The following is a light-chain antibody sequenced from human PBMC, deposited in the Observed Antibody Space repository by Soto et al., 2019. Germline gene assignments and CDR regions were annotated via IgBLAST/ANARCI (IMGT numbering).Light chain of an antibody. Sequence: QSVLTQPASVSGSPGQSITISCTGTSSDVGAYIYVSWYQHHPGKAPKVMIYEVTNRPSGVSDRFSGSKSGNTASLTISGLQAEDDDAYYCCSYTSSRTYVFGTGTKVTVL. CDR1: SSDVGAYIY. V-gene: IGLV2-14*01. CDR2: EVT. CDR3: CSYTSSRTYV. J-gene: IGLJ1*01.